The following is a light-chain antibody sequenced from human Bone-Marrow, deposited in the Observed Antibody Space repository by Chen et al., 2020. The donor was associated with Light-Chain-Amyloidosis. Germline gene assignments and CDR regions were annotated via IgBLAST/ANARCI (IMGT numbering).Light chain of an antibody. CDR3: QQSYSMSSIT. J-gene: IGKJ5*01. Sequence: DIQMTQSPSSLSASVGDRVTITCRASQRISNYLNWYQQKPGKAPKLLIHAASTVQSGVPLRFSGSGSGTAFILTISSVQPEDFAIYYCQQSYSMSSITFGQGTRLEIK. CDR1: QRISNY. CDR2: AAS. V-gene: IGKV1-39*01.